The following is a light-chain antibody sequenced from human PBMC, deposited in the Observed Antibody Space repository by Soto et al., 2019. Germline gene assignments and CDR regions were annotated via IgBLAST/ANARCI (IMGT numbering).Light chain of an antibody. J-gene: IGKJ4*01. CDR1: QSIITY. CDR3: QHSYRSPLT. V-gene: IGKV1-39*01. CDR2: AAS. Sequence: DIQMTQSPSSLSASVGDRVTITCRASQSIITYLNWYQQKPGKAPKLLISAASSLQSGVPSRFRGSGSGKDFTLPNSSLQPEDFATYYCQHSYRSPLTFGGGTKVEIK.